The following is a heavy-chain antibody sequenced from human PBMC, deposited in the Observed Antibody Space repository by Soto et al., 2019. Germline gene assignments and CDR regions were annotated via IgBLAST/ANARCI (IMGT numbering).Heavy chain of an antibody. CDR1: GYTFTSYA. Sequence: ASVKVSCKASGYTFTSYAMHWVRQAPGQRLEWMGWINAGNGNTKYSQKFQGRVTITRDTSASTAYMELSSLRSEDTAAYYCASREVPYSSGWYNYFDYWGQGTLVTVSS. J-gene: IGHJ4*02. CDR2: INAGNGNT. CDR3: ASREVPYSSGWYNYFDY. D-gene: IGHD6-19*01. V-gene: IGHV1-3*01.